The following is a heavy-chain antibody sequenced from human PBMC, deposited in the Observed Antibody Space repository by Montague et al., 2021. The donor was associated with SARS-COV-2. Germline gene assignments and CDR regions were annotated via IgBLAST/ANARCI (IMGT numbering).Heavy chain of an antibody. D-gene: IGHD3-16*01. CDR3: ARDQFRGDDYYYYGMDV. CDR2: ISYDGNDK. V-gene: IGHV3-30*04. Sequence: SLRLSCAASGFTFSSFAMHWVRQAPGKGLEWVALISYDGNDKYYADSVKGRFTISRDNSKNTLYLQMNSLGAEDTAVYYCARDQFRGDDYYYYGMDVGGQGTTVTVSS. CDR1: GFTFSSFA. J-gene: IGHJ6*02.